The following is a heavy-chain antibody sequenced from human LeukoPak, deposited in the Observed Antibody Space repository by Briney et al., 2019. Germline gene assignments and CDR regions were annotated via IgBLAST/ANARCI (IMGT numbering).Heavy chain of an antibody. CDR1: GYTFTSYG. CDR2: ISAYNGNT. CDR3: ATGSPTAAFDY. J-gene: IGHJ4*02. V-gene: IGHV1-18*01. D-gene: IGHD6-13*01. Sequence: ASVKVSCKASGYTFTSYGISWVRQAPGQGLEWMGWISAYNGNTNYAQKLQGRVTMTTDTSTGTAYMELSSLRSEDTAVYYCATGSPTAAFDYWGQGTLVTVSS.